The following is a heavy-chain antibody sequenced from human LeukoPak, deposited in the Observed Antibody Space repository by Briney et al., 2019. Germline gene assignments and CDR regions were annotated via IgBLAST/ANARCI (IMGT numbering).Heavy chain of an antibody. CDR3: ARGWEASSWYPPNFDY. J-gene: IGHJ4*02. D-gene: IGHD6-13*01. V-gene: IGHV4-59*01. CDR1: SGSISSYY. Sequence: SETLSLTCTVSSGSISSYYWSWIRQPPGKGLEWIGYIYYSGSTNYNPSLKSRVTISVDTSKNQVSLKLSSVTAADTAVYFCARGWEASSWYPPNFDYWGQGTLVTVSS. CDR2: IYYSGST.